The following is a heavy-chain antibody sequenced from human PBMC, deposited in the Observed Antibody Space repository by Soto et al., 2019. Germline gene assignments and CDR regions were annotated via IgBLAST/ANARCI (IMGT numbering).Heavy chain of an antibody. CDR2: SYSDDAK. D-gene: IGHD1-26*01. J-gene: IGHJ2*01. V-gene: IGHV2-5*02. Sequence: QITLNASGPTLVKPTQTLTLTCTFTGFSLGTYGVGVGWIRQPPGKTMEWLALSYSDDAKRYSPSLKSRLTTATETPKRTAFFTPTDMGPVDTARYYCGHMGGGIGDWDFGLWCRGTAVMVSS. CDR3: GHMGGGIGDWDFGL. CDR1: GFSLGTYGVG.